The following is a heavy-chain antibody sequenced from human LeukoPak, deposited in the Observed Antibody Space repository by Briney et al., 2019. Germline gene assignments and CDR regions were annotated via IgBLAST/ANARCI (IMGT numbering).Heavy chain of an antibody. CDR2: TYYRGTT. CDR3: ARDWNRYAY. J-gene: IGHJ4*02. V-gene: IGHV4-39*07. Sequence: SDTLSLTCTVSGASISSTSYYWGWIRQPPGKGLEWIGSTYYRGTTYYNPSLKSRVTISVDTSKNQFSLQLSSVTAADTAVYYCARDWNRYAYWGQGTLVTVSS. CDR1: GASISSTSYY. D-gene: IGHD1-1*01.